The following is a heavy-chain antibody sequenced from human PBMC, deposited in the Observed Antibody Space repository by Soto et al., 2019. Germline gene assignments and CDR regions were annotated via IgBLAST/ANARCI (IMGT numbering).Heavy chain of an antibody. CDR1: GLTFSNYW. CDR2: INQDGTLK. CDR3: ARWQSSGWYLDI. Sequence: EVQLVESGGGLVQPGGSLRLSCAASGLTFSNYWMSRVRQAPGKGLEWVASINQDGTLKYYVDSVKGRFTISRDNAQNSFFLQMISLRAEDTAVYYCARWQSSGWYLDIWGQGTLLSVSS. J-gene: IGHJ4*02. D-gene: IGHD6-19*01. V-gene: IGHV3-7*03.